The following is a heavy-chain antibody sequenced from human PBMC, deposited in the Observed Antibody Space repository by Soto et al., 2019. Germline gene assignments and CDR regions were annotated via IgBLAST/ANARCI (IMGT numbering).Heavy chain of an antibody. J-gene: IGHJ4*02. V-gene: IGHV3-30-3*01. CDR1: GFTFSSYA. Sequence: QVQLVESGGGVVQPGRSLRLSCAASGFTFSSYAMHWVRQAPGKGLEWVAVISFDGSNKYYADSVKDRFTISRDNSKNTLYVQMNSLRAEDTAVYYCGRDSRFGNGYNLGFDYWGQGTLVTVSS. CDR3: GRDSRFGNGYNLGFDY. D-gene: IGHD5-12*01. CDR2: ISFDGSNK.